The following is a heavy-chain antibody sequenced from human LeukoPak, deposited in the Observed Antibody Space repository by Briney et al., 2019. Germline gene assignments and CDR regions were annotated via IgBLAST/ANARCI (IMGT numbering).Heavy chain of an antibody. V-gene: IGHV1-46*01. CDR3: ARDHGEQWLVIGWYFDL. CDR2: INPSGGST. J-gene: IGHJ2*01. CDR1: GYTLTELS. D-gene: IGHD6-19*01. Sequence: GASVKVSCRVSGYTLTELSMHWVRQAPGQGLEWMGIINPSGGSTSYAQKFQGRVTMTRDTSTSTVYMELSSLRSEDTAVYYCARDHGEQWLVIGWYFDLWGRGTLVTVSS.